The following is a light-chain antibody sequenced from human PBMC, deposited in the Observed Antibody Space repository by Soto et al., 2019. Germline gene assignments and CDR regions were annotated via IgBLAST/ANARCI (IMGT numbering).Light chain of an antibody. CDR2: GVS. CDR1: QSVSSK. V-gene: IGKV3-15*01. Sequence: EIVMTQSPATLSVSPGERATLSCRASQSVSSKLAWFQQKPGQAPSLLIYGVSTRAIGVPVRFSGSGSGTEFTLIINSLQSEDFAVYYCQQYNNWPHTFGQGTKVDIK. CDR3: QQYNNWPHT. J-gene: IGKJ2*01.